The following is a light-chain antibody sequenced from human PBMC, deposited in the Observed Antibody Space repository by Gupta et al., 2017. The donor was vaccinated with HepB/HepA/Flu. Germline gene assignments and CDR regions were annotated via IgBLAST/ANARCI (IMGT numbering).Light chain of an antibody. CDR3: LQTYSDSRT. CDR2: AAS. Sequence: IQMTQSPSSLSASVGDKITIACRASQTITTFLSWYQQRPGKAPKLLIYAASSLQSGVPSRFSGSGSVTDFVLTIISLQPEDYATYYCLQTYSDSRTFGQWTTVEIK. V-gene: IGKV1-39*01. J-gene: IGKJ1*01. CDR1: QTITTF.